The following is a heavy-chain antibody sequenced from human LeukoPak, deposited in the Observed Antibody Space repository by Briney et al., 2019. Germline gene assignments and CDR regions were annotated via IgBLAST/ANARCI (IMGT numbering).Heavy chain of an antibody. J-gene: IGHJ6*02. V-gene: IGHV3-7*03. Sequence: GRSLRLSCAASGFTFSSYAMHWVRQAPGKGPEWVANINKGGREKYYVDSVEGRFTISRDTAKNSLYLQMNNVRAEDTALYYCARNNDMDVWGQGTTVIVSS. CDR1: GFTFSSYA. D-gene: IGHD1/OR15-1a*01. CDR2: INKGGREK. CDR3: ARNNDMDV.